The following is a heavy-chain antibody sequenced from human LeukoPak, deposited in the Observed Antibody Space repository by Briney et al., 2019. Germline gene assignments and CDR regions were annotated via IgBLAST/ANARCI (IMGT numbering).Heavy chain of an antibody. Sequence: SETLSLTCTVSGGSISSYYWSWIRQPAGKGLEWIGRIYTSGSTNYNPCIKSRVTMSVDTSKNQFSLKLSSVTAEDTAVYYCARDSPYNWNDVHYFDYWGQGPLVTVSS. D-gene: IGHD1-20*01. CDR1: GGSISSYY. CDR2: IYTSGST. V-gene: IGHV4-4*07. J-gene: IGHJ4*02. CDR3: ARDSPYNWNDVHYFDY.